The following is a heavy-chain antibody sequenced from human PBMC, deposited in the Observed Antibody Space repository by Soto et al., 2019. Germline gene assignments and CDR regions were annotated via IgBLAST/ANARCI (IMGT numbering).Heavy chain of an antibody. CDR1: GFSFSSYS. D-gene: IGHD6-19*01. CDR2: ISSSSSYI. CDR3: ARVEYGTAVAGNFDY. Sequence: EVQLVGSGGGLVKPRGSLSLSCAASGFSFSSYSMNWVRQAPGNGLEWVSSISSSSSYIYYADSVKGRFTISRDNAKNSLYLQMNSLRAEDTAVYYCARVEYGTAVAGNFDYWGQGTLVTVSS. V-gene: IGHV3-21*01. J-gene: IGHJ4*02.